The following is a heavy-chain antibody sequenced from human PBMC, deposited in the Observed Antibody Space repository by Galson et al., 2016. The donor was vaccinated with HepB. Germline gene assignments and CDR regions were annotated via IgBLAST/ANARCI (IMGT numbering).Heavy chain of an antibody. CDR2: ISYDGKKK. Sequence: SLRLSCAASGFTLNIYTMYWVRQAPGKGLEWVAVISYDGKKKYIADSLKGRFTISRDNSKSTVYLQMNSLRAEDTAVYYCARGAGTVMTVIYFDYWGQGARPPSPQ. D-gene: IGHD2-21*02. V-gene: IGHV3-30*04. CDR3: ARGAGTVMTVIYFDY. J-gene: IGHJ4*02. CDR1: GFTLNIYT.